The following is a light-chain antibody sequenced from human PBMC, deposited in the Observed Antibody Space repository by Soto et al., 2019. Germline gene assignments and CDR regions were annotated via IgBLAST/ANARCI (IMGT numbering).Light chain of an antibody. CDR2: SAS. Sequence: EIVMTQSPATLSMSPGERAALSCRASQSVGIHLAWYQQKPDQAPRLLIYSASTRATGIPARFSASGSGTEFTLTISSLQSEDFAVYYCQQYNNWPLTFGPGTRVDIK. J-gene: IGKJ3*01. V-gene: IGKV3-15*01. CDR3: QQYNNWPLT. CDR1: QSVGIH.